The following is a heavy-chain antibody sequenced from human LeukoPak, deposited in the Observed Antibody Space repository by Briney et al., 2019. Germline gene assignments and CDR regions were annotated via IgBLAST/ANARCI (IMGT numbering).Heavy chain of an antibody. J-gene: IGHJ5*02. V-gene: IGHV1-69*06. D-gene: IGHD1-7*01. CDR3: ARADNWNYGGDWFDP. CDR1: GGTFSSYA. Sequence: SVKVSCKASGGTFSSYAISWVRQAPGQGLELMGRIIPIFGTANYAQKFQGRVTITADKSTSTAYMELSSLRSEDTAVYYCARADNWNYGGDWFDPWGQGTLVTVSS. CDR2: IIPIFGTA.